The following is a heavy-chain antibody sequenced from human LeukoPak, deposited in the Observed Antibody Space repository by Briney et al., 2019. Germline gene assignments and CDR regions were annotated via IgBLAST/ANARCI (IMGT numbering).Heavy chain of an antibody. CDR1: GFTFSSYW. Sequence: GGSLRLSCAASGFTFSSYWMHWVRQAPGKGLVWVSRINSDGSSTSYADSVKGRFTISRDNAKNTLYLQMNSLRAEDTAVYYCARASDYYDFWGGYYYYYYMDVWGKGTTVTVSS. D-gene: IGHD3-3*01. CDR3: ARASDYYDFWGGYYYYYYMDV. CDR2: INSDGSST. V-gene: IGHV3-74*01. J-gene: IGHJ6*03.